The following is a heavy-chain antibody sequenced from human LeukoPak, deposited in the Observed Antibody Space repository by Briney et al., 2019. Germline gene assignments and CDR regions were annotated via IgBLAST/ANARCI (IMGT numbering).Heavy chain of an antibody. V-gene: IGHV4-59*01. D-gene: IGHD4-17*01. CDR2: MYNSGST. J-gene: IGHJ4*02. Sequence: SETLSLTCTVSGGSISGSYWSWIRQPPGKGLEWIAYMYNSGSTNYNPSLKSRVTISIDTSKNQFSLKLSSLTAADTAIYYRARGIESYGDYGYWGQGILVTVSS. CDR1: GGSISGSY. CDR3: ARGIESYGDYGY.